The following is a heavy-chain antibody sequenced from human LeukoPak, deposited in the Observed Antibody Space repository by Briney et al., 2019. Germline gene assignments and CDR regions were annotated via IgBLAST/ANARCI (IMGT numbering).Heavy chain of an antibody. CDR3: VRDVAYYGGNHDY. CDR2: INQDGTEK. V-gene: IGHV3-7*01. D-gene: IGHD4-23*01. J-gene: IGHJ4*02. Sequence: GGSLRLSCEASGFNYSDYYVTWVRQAPGEGLEWVANINQDGTEKNYVDSVKGRFTISRDNAKKSLFLQMNNLRADDTAMYYCVRDVAYYGGNHDYWGPGTLVIVSS. CDR1: GFNYSDYY.